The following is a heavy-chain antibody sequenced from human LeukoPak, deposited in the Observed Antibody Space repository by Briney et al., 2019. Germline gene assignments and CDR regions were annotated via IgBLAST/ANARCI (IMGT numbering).Heavy chain of an antibody. CDR2: ISWNSGSI. CDR1: GFTFDDYA. D-gene: IGHD2-2*01. CDR3: ARVPCSSTSCYYGMDV. V-gene: IGHV3-9*01. J-gene: IGHJ6*02. Sequence: GGSLRLSCAASGFTFDDYAMHWVRHAPGKGLEWVSGISWNSGSIGYADSVKGRFTISRDNAKNSLYLQMNSLRAEDTALYYCARVPCSSTSCYYGMDVWGQGTTVTVSS.